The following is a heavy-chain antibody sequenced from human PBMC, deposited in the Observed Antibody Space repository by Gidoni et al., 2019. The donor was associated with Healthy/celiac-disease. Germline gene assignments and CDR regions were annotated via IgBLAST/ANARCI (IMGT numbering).Heavy chain of an antibody. CDR3: AGEGYSYGGLDRGGDPPDY. CDR2: IIPILGIA. CDR1: GGTFSSYT. D-gene: IGHD5-18*01. V-gene: IGHV1-69*02. J-gene: IGHJ4*02. Sequence: QVQLVQSGAEVKKPGSSVKVSCQASGGTFSSYTISWVRQAPGQGLEWMGRIIPILGIANYAREFQGRVKITADKSTSTAYMELSSRRSEDRAVYDCAGEGYSYGGLDRGGDPPDYWGQGTLVTVSS.